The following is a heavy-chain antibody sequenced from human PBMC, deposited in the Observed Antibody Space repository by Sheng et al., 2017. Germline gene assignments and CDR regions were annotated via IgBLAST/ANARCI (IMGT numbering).Heavy chain of an antibody. CDR2: IIPIFGTA. CDR1: GGTFSSYA. Sequence: QVQLVQSGAEVKKPGSSVKVSCKASGGTFSSYAISWVRQAPGQGLEWMGGIIPIFGTANYAQKFQGRVTITTDESTSTAYMELSSLRSEDTAVYYCARDPINYYGSGSLRGDAFDIWGQGTMVTVSS. J-gene: IGHJ3*02. V-gene: IGHV1-69*05. D-gene: IGHD3-10*01. CDR3: ARDPINYYGSGSLRGDAFDI.